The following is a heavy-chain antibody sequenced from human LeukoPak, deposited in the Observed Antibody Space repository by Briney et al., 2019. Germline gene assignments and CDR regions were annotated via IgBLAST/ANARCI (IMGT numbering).Heavy chain of an antibody. CDR1: GGSISSGGYY. CDR3: AKGGNSEYSSSSY. D-gene: IGHD6-6*01. V-gene: IGHV4-31*03. CDR2: IYYSGST. J-gene: IGHJ4*02. Sequence: TLSLTCTVSGGSISSGGYYWSWIRQHPGKGLEWIGYIYYSGSTYYNPSLKSRVTISVDTSKNQFSLKLNSVTAADTAVYYCAKGGNSEYSSSSYWGQGTLVTVSS.